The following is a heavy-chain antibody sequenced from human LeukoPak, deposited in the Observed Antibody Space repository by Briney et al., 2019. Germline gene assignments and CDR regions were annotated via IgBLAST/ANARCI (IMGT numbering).Heavy chain of an antibody. J-gene: IGHJ5*02. D-gene: IGHD5-18*01. CDR1: GGTFSSYA. V-gene: IGHV1-69*05. CDR3: ARNGGYSYAVNWFDP. CDR2: FIPIFGTA. Sequence: SVKVSCKASGGTFSSYAISWVRQAPGQGLEWMGGFIPIFGTANYAQKFQGRVTITTDESTSTAYMELSSLRSEDTAVYYCARNGGYSYAVNWFDPWGQGTLVTVSS.